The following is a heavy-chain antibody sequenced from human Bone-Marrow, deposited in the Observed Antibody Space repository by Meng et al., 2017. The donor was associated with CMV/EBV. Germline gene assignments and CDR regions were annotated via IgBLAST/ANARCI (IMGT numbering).Heavy chain of an antibody. Sequence: GGSLRLSCAASGFTFSSYWMSWVRQAPGKGLEWVSVIYSGGSTYYADSVKGRFTISRDNAKNSLYLQMNSLRAEDTAVYYCARDGDDIVVVPAEMDVWGQGTTVTVSS. CDR2: IYSGGST. CDR3: ARDGDDIVVVPAEMDV. V-gene: IGHV3-66*01. J-gene: IGHJ6*02. CDR1: GFTFSSYW. D-gene: IGHD2-2*01.